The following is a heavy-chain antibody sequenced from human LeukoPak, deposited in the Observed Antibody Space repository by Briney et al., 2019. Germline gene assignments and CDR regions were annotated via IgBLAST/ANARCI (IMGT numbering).Heavy chain of an antibody. J-gene: IGHJ6*03. CDR2: ISYDGSNK. V-gene: IGHV3-30*01. CDR1: GFTFSSYA. Sequence: GGSLRLSCAASGFTFSSYAMHWVRQAPGKGLEWVAVISYDGSNKYYADSVKGRFTISRDNSKNTLYLQMNSLRAEDTAVYYCATDLRSLLLRHHYYYMDVWGKGTTVTVSS. D-gene: IGHD3-3*01. CDR3: ATDLRSLLLRHHYYYMDV.